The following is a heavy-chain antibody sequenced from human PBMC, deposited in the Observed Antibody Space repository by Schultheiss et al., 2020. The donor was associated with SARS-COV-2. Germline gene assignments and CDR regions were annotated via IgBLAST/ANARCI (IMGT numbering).Heavy chain of an antibody. J-gene: IGHJ6*03. CDR2: ISSSGSTI. CDR1: GFTFSNAW. CDR3: VRTANWGNYYYYYYMDV. Sequence: GGSLRLSCAASGFTFSNAWMSWVRQAPGKGLEWVSYISSSGSTIYYADSVKGRFTISRDNAKNSLYLQMNSLRAEDTAVYYCVRTANWGNYYYYYYMDVWGKGTTVTVSS. D-gene: IGHD7-27*01. V-gene: IGHV3-11*04.